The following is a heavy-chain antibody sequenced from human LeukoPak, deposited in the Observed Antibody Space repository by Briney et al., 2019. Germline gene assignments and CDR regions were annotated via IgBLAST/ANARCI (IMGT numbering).Heavy chain of an antibody. D-gene: IGHD6-13*01. J-gene: IGHJ6*03. V-gene: IGHV4-4*07. CDR3: ASGQLAPYYYYYMDV. CDR2: IYTSGST. Sequence: SETLSLTCTVSGGSISSYYWSWIRQPAGKGLEWIGRIYTSGSTNYNPSLKSRVTMSVDTSKNQFSLKLSSVTAADTAVYYCASGQLAPYYYYYMDVWGKGTTVTVSS. CDR1: GGSISSYY.